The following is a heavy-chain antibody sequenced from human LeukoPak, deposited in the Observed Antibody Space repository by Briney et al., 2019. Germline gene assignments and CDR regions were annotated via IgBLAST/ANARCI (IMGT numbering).Heavy chain of an antibody. CDR3: ASLLWSSSSPFDY. CDR2: ISGSGGST. V-gene: IGHV3-23*01. CDR1: GFTFSSYA. J-gene: IGHJ4*02. D-gene: IGHD3-10*01. Sequence: PGGSLRLSCAASGFTFSSYAMSWVRQAPGKGLEWVSAISGSGGSTYYADSVKGRFTISRDNSKNTLYLQMNSLRAEDTAVYYCASLLWSSSSPFDYWGQGTLVTASS.